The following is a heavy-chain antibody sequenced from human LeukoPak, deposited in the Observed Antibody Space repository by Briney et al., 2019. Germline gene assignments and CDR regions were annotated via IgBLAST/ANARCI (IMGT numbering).Heavy chain of an antibody. Sequence: PGGSLRLSCAASGFTFSGYAMSWVRQAPGKGLEWVSAISGSGGSTYYADSVKGRFTISRDNSKNTLYLQMNSLRAEDTGVFYCAKERVNGDYVYYYYGMDVWGQGTTVTVS. CDR3: AKERVNGDYVYYYYGMDV. CDR2: ISGSGGST. D-gene: IGHD4-17*01. CDR1: GFTFSGYA. J-gene: IGHJ6*02. V-gene: IGHV3-23*01.